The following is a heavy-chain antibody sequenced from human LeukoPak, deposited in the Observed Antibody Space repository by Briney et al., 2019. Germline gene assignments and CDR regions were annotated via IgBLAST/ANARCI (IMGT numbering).Heavy chain of an antibody. Sequence: PGGSLRLSCAASGFTVSSNYMSWVRQAPGKGLEWVSIIYSGGSTYYADSVKGRFTISRDNSKNTLCLQMNSLRAEDTAVYYCARTVQLERPVPLRNYYYMDVWGKGTTVTISS. CDR1: GFTVSSNY. CDR3: ARTVQLERPVPLRNYYYMDV. J-gene: IGHJ6*03. CDR2: IYSGGST. V-gene: IGHV3-53*01. D-gene: IGHD1-1*01.